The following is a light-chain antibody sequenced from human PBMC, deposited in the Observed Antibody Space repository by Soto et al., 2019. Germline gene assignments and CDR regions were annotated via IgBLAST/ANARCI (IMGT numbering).Light chain of an antibody. CDR1: QTITTY. CDR3: QEYGGVPYT. Sequence: DIQMTQSPSSLFASVGHSVTITCRASQTITTYLNWYRKKPGKAPKILIYAASSLESGVPSRFSGSGSETAFTLTISSLEPDDIAVYYCQEYGGVPYTFGQGTKLEIK. J-gene: IGKJ2*01. V-gene: IGKV1-39*02. CDR2: AAS.